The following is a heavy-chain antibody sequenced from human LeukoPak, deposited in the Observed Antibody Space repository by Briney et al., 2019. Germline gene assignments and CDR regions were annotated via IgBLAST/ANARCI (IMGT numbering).Heavy chain of an antibody. CDR1: GGTFSSYA. CDR2: TIPILGIA. V-gene: IGHV1-69*04. CDR3: AREEMATRNFDY. J-gene: IGHJ4*02. Sequence: ASVKVSCKASGGTFSSYAISWVRQAPGQGLEWMGRTIPILGIANYAQKFQGRVTITADKSTSTAYMELSSLRSEDTAVYYCAREEMATRNFDYWGQGTLVTVSS. D-gene: IGHD5-24*01.